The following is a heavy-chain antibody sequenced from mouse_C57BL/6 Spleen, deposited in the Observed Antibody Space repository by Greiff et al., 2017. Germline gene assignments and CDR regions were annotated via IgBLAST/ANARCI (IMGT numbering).Heavy chain of an antibody. CDR2: IDPSDSYT. V-gene: IGHV1-69*01. Sequence: VQLQQPGAELVMPGASVKLSCKASGYTFTSYWMHWVKQRPGQGLEWIGEIDPSDSYTNYNQKFKGKSTLTVDKSSSTAYMQLSRLTSEDSAVYYCAREGDLDYWGQGTTLTVSS. D-gene: IGHD3-3*01. J-gene: IGHJ2*01. CDR3: AREGDLDY. CDR1: GYTFTSYW.